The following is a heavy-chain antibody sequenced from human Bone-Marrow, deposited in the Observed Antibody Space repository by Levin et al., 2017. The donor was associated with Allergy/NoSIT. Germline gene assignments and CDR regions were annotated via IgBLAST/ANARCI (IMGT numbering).Heavy chain of an antibody. V-gene: IGHV4-39*02. CDR1: GGSMNSDSYY. D-gene: IGHD2-21*01. Sequence: SETLSLTCSVSGGSMNSDSYYWGWIRQPPGKGLEWIGSISYTGGTYYSPPLKSRVTISVDSSKNQFSLQLPSVTAADTAVDYCATDQRLNILVIGQMFDVWGRGTLVTVSS. CDR2: ISYTGGT. CDR3: ATDQRLNILVIGQMFDV. J-gene: IGHJ4*02.